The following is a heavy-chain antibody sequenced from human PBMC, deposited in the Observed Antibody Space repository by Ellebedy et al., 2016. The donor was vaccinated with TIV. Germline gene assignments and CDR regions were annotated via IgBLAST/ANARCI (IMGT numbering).Heavy chain of an antibody. J-gene: IGHJ6*02. V-gene: IGHV6-1*01. Sequence: SCAISGDSVSSNSAGWNWIRQSPSRGLEWLGRTYYRSKWYNDYAVSEKSRITINPDTSKNQFSLQLNSVTPEDTAVYYCARRSSRNVMDVWGQGTTVTVSS. D-gene: IGHD6-13*01. CDR3: ARRSSRNVMDV. CDR2: TYYRSKWYN. CDR1: GDSVSSNSAG.